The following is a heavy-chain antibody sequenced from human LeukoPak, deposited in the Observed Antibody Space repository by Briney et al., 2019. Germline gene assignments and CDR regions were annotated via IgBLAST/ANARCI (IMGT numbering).Heavy chain of an antibody. CDR2: ILYSGST. D-gene: IGHD5-18*01. CDR3: ARVRGYSYGPVFWFDP. Sequence: SETLSLTCTLSGGSISSYYWSWIRQPPGKALEWIGYILYSGSTKYNPSLKSRVTISVDTSKNQFSLNLTSVTAADTAVYYCARVRGYSYGPVFWFDPWGQGTLVTVSS. CDR1: GGSISSYY. V-gene: IGHV4-59*01. J-gene: IGHJ5*02.